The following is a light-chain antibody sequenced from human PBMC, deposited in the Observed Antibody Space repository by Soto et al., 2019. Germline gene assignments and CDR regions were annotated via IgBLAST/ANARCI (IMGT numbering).Light chain of an antibody. CDR1: QSISGY. CDR2: AAS. J-gene: IGKJ1*01. CDR3: QQYQDWPRT. Sequence: DIQMTQSPSSLSASVGDIVTITCRASQSISGYLNWYQQKPGKAPNLLIYAASSLQSGVPSRFSGRGSRTEFTLTISSLQAEDSAVYYCQQYQDWPRTFGQGTKVDI. V-gene: IGKV1-39*01.